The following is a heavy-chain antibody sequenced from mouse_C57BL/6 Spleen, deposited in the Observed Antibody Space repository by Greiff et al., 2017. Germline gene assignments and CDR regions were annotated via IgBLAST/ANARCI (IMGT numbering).Heavy chain of an antibody. CDR1: GYTFTDYY. CDR3: ASRRTTNYYGYYAMDY. Sequence: EVQLQQSGPELVKPGASVKISCKASGYTFTDYYMNWVKQSHGKSLEWIGDINPNNGGTSYNQKFKGKATLTVDKSSSTAYMELRSLTSEDSAVYYCASRRTTNYYGYYAMDYWGQGTSVTVSS. V-gene: IGHV1-26*01. D-gene: IGHD1-1*01. CDR2: INPNNGGT. J-gene: IGHJ4*01.